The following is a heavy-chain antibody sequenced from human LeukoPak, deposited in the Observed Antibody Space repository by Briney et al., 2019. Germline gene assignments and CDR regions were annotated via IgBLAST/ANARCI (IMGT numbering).Heavy chain of an antibody. J-gene: IGHJ1*01. CDR1: GGTFSSYA. V-gene: IGHV1-69*01. CDR3: ARGGYDILTGYPAQVYFQH. D-gene: IGHD3-9*01. Sequence: GSSVKVSCKASGGTFSSYAISWVRQAPGQGLEWMGGIIPIFGTANYAQKFQGRVTITADESTSTAYMELSSLRSEDTAVYYCARGGYDILTGYPAQVYFQHRGQGTLVTVSS. CDR2: IIPIFGTA.